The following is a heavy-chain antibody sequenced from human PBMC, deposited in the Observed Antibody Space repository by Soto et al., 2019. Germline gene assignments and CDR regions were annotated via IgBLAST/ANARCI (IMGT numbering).Heavy chain of an antibody. J-gene: IGHJ2*01. CDR1: GFTFSSNW. Sequence: GGSLRLSCVGSGFTFSSNWMTWVRQAPGKGLEWVGNIRQDGSEKNYVDPVKGRFTISRDNAKNSLYLQMNSLRAEDTAVYNCAKEPVGPDWYFDLWGRGTLVTVSS. CDR3: AKEPVGPDWYFDL. CDR2: IRQDGSEK. V-gene: IGHV3-7*05.